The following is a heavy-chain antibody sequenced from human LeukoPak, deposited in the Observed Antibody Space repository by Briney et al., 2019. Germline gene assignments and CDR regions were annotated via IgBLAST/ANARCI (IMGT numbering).Heavy chain of an antibody. D-gene: IGHD5-24*01. CDR2: ISYDGSNK. J-gene: IGHJ4*02. Sequence: GGSLRLSCAASGFTFSSYGMHWVRQAPGKGLEWVAVISYDGSNKYYADSVKGRFTISRDNSKNTLYLQMNSLRAEDTAVYYCAKDPSWRWLQHRYFDYWGQGTLVTVSS. CDR1: GFTFSSYG. CDR3: AKDPSWRWLQHRYFDY. V-gene: IGHV3-30*18.